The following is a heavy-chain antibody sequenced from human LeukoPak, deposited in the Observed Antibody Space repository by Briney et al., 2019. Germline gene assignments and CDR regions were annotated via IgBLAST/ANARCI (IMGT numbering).Heavy chain of an antibody. J-gene: IGHJ4*02. CDR3: ARATMVRGVIIRGYFDY. V-gene: IGHV4-59*08. D-gene: IGHD3-10*01. CDR1: GGSISSYY. CDR2: IYYSGST. Sequence: SETLSVTSNVAGGSISSYYWSWIRQPPGKGLEWIGYIYYSGSTNYNPSLKSRVTTSVDTSKNQFSLKLSSVTAADTAVYYCARATMVRGVIIRGYFDYWGQGTLVTVSS.